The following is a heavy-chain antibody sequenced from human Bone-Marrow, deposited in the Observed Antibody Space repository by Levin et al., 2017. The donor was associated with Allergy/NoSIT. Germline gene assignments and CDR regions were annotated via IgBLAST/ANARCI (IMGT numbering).Heavy chain of an antibody. CDR3: AKEGAVVVPAAIRYYYYGMDV. V-gene: IGHV3-23*01. CDR1: GFTFSSYA. CDR2: ISGSGGST. J-gene: IGHJ6*02. Sequence: GGSLRLSCAASGFTFSSYAMSWVRQAPGKGLECVSAISGSGGSTYYADSVKGRFTISRDNSKNTLYLQMNSLRAEDTAVYYCAKEGAVVVPAAIRYYYYGMDVWGQGTTVTVSS. D-gene: IGHD2-2*02.